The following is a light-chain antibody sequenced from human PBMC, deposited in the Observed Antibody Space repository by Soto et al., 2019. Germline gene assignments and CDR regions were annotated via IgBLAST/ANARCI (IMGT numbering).Light chain of an antibody. CDR1: QVIRTS. Sequence: HLTQSPSSLSASVGDRVTLTCRASQVIRTSLAWYQQTPGKAPKLLIYGASTLQSDVPSRFSGSGSGTDFTLSIDNLQPEDFATYYCQQDNSYPLTFAGGTKVEIK. J-gene: IGKJ4*01. V-gene: IGKV1-9*01. CDR3: QQDNSYPLT. CDR2: GAS.